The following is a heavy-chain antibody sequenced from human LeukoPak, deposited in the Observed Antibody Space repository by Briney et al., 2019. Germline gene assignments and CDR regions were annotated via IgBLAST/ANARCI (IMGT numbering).Heavy chain of an antibody. V-gene: IGHV3-30*04. J-gene: IGHJ4*02. CDR1: GFTFSSYA. CDR3: ARDRLPYCSGGSCYSFDY. D-gene: IGHD2-15*01. Sequence: GGSLRLSCAASGFTFSSYAMHWVRQAPGKGLEWVAVISYDGSNKYYADSVKGRFTISRDNSKNTLYLQMNSLRAEDTAVYYCARDRLPYCSGGSCYSFDYWGQGTLVTVSS. CDR2: ISYDGSNK.